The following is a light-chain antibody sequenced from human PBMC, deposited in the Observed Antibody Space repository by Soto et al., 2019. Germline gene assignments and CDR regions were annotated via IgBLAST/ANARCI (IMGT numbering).Light chain of an antibody. Sequence: QSALTQPRSVSGSPGQSVTISCTGTSRDVGAYNYVSWYQHHPGKAPKLMISDVSKRPSGVPDRFSGSKSGTTASLTISGLQTEDEADYYCCSYAGTYSYVFGTGTKVTVL. V-gene: IGLV2-11*01. CDR1: SRDVGAYNY. J-gene: IGLJ1*01. CDR3: CSYAGTYSYV. CDR2: DVS.